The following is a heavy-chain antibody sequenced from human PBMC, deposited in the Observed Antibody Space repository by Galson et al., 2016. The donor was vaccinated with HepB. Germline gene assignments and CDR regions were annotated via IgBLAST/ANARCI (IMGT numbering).Heavy chain of an antibody. D-gene: IGHD6-19*01. CDR2: IWTDGSNK. V-gene: IGHV3-33*06. Sequence: SLRLSCAASALTFSNYGMHWVRPAPGKGLEWVAGIWTDGSNKYYGDSVKGRFTISRDNSKNTLYLQMNSLRAEDPAVYYCAKSKGGVWSYYFDYWGQGTLVTVSS. CDR3: AKSKGGVWSYYFDY. J-gene: IGHJ4*02. CDR1: ALTFSNYG.